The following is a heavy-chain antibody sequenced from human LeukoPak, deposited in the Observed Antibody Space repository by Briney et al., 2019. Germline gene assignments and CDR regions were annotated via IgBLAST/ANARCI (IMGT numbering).Heavy chain of an antibody. D-gene: IGHD3-3*01. CDR1: GYTFTGYY. J-gene: IGHJ3*02. Sequence: GASVKVSCKASGYTFTGYYMHWVRQAPGQGLEWMGWINPNSGGTNYAQKFQGWVTMTRDTSISTAYMELSRLRSNDTAVYYCARVGDFWSGYYDAFNIWGQGTMVTVSS. V-gene: IGHV1-2*04. CDR3: ARVGDFWSGYYDAFNI. CDR2: INPNSGGT.